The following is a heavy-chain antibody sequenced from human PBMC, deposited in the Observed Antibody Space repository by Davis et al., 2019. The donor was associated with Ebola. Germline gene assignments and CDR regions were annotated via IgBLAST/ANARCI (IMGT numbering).Heavy chain of an antibody. CDR1: GFTFGDYA. Sequence: PGGSLRLSCTASGFTFGDYAMSWVRQAPGKGLEWVSAISGSGGSTYYADSVKGRFTISRDNSKNTLYLQMNSLRAEDTAVYYCAPPPWAGFQHWGQGTLVTVSS. CDR2: ISGSGGST. D-gene: IGHD7-27*01. CDR3: APPPWAGFQH. J-gene: IGHJ1*01. V-gene: IGHV3-23*01.